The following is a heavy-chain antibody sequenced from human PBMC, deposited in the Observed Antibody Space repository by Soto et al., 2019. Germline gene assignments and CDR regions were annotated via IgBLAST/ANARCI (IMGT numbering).Heavy chain of an antibody. CDR2: TYYRSKLYS. CDR1: GDSVSSNSSA. J-gene: IGHJ5*02. CDR3: ARGPTALDP. Sequence: PSQTRSLTCDISGDSVSSNSSAWNCISQSPSRGLEWLGRTYYRSKLYSVYAVSVKGRITIKPDTSKNQFSLQLNSVTPEDTAVYYCARGPTALDPWGQGTLVTVSS. V-gene: IGHV6-1*01. D-gene: IGHD4-17*01.